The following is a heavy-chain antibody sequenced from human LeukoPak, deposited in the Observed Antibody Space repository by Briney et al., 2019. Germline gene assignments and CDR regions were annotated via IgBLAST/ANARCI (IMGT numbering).Heavy chain of an antibody. J-gene: IGHJ6*03. D-gene: IGHD6-13*01. CDR2: NNPNSGGT. V-gene: IGHV1-2*02. Sequence: ALVKVSCKASGYTFTRYYMHWVRQAPGQGLEWMGWNNPNSGGTNYAQKFQGRVTMTRDTSISTAYMELSRLRSDDTAVYYCARDKSSSSWYGEYYYYYYYMDVWGKGTTVTVSS. CDR1: GYTFTRYY. CDR3: ARDKSSSSWYGEYYYYYYYMDV.